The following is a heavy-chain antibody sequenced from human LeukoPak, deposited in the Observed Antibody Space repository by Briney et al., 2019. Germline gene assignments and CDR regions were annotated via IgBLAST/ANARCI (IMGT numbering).Heavy chain of an antibody. V-gene: IGHV3-7*03. CDR2: IKQDGSDK. D-gene: IGHD4-23*01. Sequence: GWSLRLSCAASVFTFSAYWMSWVRQAPGKGLEWVANIKQDGSDKYYVDSVKGRFTISRDNAKNSLYLQMNSLRAEDTAVYYCARKTVVGSYFDYWGQGTPVTVSS. CDR1: VFTFSAYW. J-gene: IGHJ4*02. CDR3: ARKTVVGSYFDY.